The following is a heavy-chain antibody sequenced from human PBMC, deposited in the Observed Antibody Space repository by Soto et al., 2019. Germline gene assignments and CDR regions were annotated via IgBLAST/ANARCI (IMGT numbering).Heavy chain of an antibody. CDR1: GYTFTSYG. D-gene: IGHD6-19*01. CDR2: ISAYNGNT. J-gene: IGHJ4*02. V-gene: IGHV1-18*01. Sequence: ASVKVSCKASGYTFTSYGISWVRQAPGQGLEWMGWISAYNGNTNYAQKLQGRVTMTTDTSTSTAYMELRSLRSDDTAVYYCARDTGFKVAVDLHLGVRTDYWGQGTMVTVYS. CDR3: ARDTGFKVAVDLHLGVRTDY.